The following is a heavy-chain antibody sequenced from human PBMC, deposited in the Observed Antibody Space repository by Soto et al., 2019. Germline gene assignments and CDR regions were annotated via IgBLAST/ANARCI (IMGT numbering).Heavy chain of an antibody. V-gene: IGHV3-23*01. CDR1: GFTFSNYA. CDR2: ISGRSSDT. D-gene: IGHD3-22*01. CDR3: ARDQGYYDSSGYFDY. J-gene: IGHJ4*02. Sequence: GGSLRLSCAASGFTFSNYAMSWVRQAPGNGLDWVPSISGRSSDTYYADSVKGRFTISRDNSKNTVYLQLNSLRAEDTAVYYCARDQGYYDSSGYFDYWGQGTLVTVSS.